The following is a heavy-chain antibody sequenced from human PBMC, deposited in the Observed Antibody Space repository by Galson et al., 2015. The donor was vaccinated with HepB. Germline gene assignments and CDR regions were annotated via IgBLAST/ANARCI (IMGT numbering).Heavy chain of an antibody. CDR1: GSTFTNYW. CDR2: IYPGDSDT. D-gene: IGHD3-3*01. V-gene: IGHV5-51*01. CDR3: ARESPPSTVFEVITHDAFDI. Sequence: QSGAEVKKPGESLKISCKGFGSTFTNYWIAWVRQMPGKGLEWMGIIYPGDSDTTYSPAFQGQVTISADKSTSTAYLQWSSLKASDTAMYYCARESPPSTVFEVITHDAFDIRGQGTMVTVSS. J-gene: IGHJ3*02.